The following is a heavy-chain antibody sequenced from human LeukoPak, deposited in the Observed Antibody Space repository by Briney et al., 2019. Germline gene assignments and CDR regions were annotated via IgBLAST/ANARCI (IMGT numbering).Heavy chain of an antibody. CDR1: GFTFSSYG. CDR3: AKAQLGMLSFYYSYGMDV. CDR2: ISYDGSNK. J-gene: IGHJ6*02. D-gene: IGHD7-27*01. Sequence: GGSLRLSCAASGFTFSSYGMHWVRQAPGKGLGWVAVISYDGSNKYYADSVKGRFTISRDNSKNTLYLQMNSLRAEDTAVYYCAKAQLGMLSFYYSYGMDVWGQGTTVTVSS. V-gene: IGHV3-30*18.